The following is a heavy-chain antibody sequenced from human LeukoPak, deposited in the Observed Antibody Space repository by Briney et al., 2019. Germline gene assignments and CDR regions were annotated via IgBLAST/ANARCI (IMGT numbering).Heavy chain of an antibody. CDR3: AKHLGTKYYFDY. J-gene: IGHJ4*02. Sequence: SETLSLTCTVSGGSISSSYSYWGWIRQPPGKGLEWIGNIYYSGSTYYSPSLTSRVTVSVDTSENQFSLKLSSVTAADTAVYYCAKHLGTKYYFDYWGQGTLVTVSS. D-gene: IGHD1/OR15-1a*01. CDR1: GGSISSSYSY. CDR2: IYYSGST. V-gene: IGHV4-39*07.